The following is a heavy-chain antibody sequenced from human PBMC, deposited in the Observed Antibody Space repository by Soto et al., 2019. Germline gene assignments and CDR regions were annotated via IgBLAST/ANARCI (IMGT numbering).Heavy chain of an antibody. CDR3: ARGAPEAGFDY. CDR1: GGSISSYY. Sequence: PSETLSLTCTVSGGSISSYYWSWIRQPPGKGLEWIGYIYYSGSANYNPSLKSRVTISVDTSKNQFSLKLSSVTAADTAVYYCARGAPEAGFDYWGQGTLVTVSS. V-gene: IGHV4-59*01. CDR2: IYYSGSA. J-gene: IGHJ4*02.